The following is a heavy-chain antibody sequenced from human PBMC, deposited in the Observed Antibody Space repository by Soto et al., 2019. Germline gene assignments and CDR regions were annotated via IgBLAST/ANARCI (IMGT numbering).Heavy chain of an antibody. CDR2: IIPIFGTA. D-gene: IGHD2-2*02. V-gene: IGHV1-69*06. CDR3: ARALISTDIVVVPAAISYYYYGMDV. Sequence: ASVKVSCKASGGTFSSYAISWVRQAPGQGLEWMGGIIPIFGTANYAQKFQGRVTITADKSTSTAYMELSSLRSEDTAVYYCARALISTDIVVVPAAISYYYYGMDVWGKGTTVTVSS. CDR1: GGTFSSYA. J-gene: IGHJ6*04.